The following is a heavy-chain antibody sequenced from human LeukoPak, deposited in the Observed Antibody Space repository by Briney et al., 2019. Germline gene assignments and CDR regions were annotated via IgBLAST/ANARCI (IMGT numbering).Heavy chain of an antibody. CDR2: IIPILGIA. Sequence: GASVKVSCKASGGTFSSYAISWVRQAPGQGLEWMGRIIPILGIANYAQKFQGRVTITADKSTSTASMELSSLRSEDTAVYYCARGSGCFGGNPPCGMDVWGQGTTVTVSS. V-gene: IGHV1-69*04. CDR1: GGTFSSYA. CDR3: ARGSGCFGGNPPCGMDV. D-gene: IGHD4-23*01. J-gene: IGHJ6*02.